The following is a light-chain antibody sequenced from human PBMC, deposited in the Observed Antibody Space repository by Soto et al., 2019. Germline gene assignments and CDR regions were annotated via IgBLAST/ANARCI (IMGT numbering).Light chain of an antibody. Sequence: QSALTQPASVSGSPGQSITISCTVTSSDVGGDNYVSWYQQHPGRAPKLMIYDVSNRPSGVSNRFSGSRSGNTASLTISGLQAEDEADYYCSSYTSSSTVVFGGGTKVTVL. CDR2: DVS. CDR1: SSDVGGDNY. J-gene: IGLJ2*01. CDR3: SSYTSSSTVV. V-gene: IGLV2-14*01.